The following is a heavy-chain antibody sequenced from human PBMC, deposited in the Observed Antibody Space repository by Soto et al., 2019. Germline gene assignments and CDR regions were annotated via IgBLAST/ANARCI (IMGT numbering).Heavy chain of an antibody. CDR2: ISGSGGST. V-gene: IGHV3-23*01. D-gene: IGHD6-13*01. CDR3: AKDLRYSSSWNWFDP. Sequence: EVQLLESGGGLVQPGGSLRLSCAASGFTFSSYAMSWDRQAPGKGLEWVSAISGSGGSTYYADSVKGRFTISRDNSKNTLYLQMNSLRAEDTAVYYCAKDLRYSSSWNWFDPWGQGTLVTVSS. CDR1: GFTFSSYA. J-gene: IGHJ5*02.